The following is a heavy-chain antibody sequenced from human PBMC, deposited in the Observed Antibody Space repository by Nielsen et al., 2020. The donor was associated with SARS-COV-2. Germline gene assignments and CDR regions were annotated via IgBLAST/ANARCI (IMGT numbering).Heavy chain of an antibody. V-gene: IGHV3-33*08. CDR1: GFTFSSNA. D-gene: IGHD3/OR15-3a*01. J-gene: IGHJ4*02. Sequence: GGSLRLSCAASGFTFSSNAMNWVRQAPGKGPEWVATVWNGGTRTLYLDSVEGRFTISRDDSKDTLYLQMNSLRVEDSAVYYCARGPTNFGLVYYYFDSWGQGALVTVSS. CDR3: ARGPTNFGLVYYYFDS. CDR2: VWNGGTRT.